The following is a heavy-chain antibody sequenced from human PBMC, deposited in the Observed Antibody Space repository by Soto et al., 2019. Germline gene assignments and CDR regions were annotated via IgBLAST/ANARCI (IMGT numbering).Heavy chain of an antibody. D-gene: IGHD1-26*01. CDR3: ASSSGNNYGVGTNYYFDY. J-gene: IGHJ4*02. Sequence: QVQLVQSGAEVKKPGSSVKVSCKTSGGTFSTYSIVWVRQAPGEGLEGMGGIIPIFGTANYAQKFQDRVTITEDKSTNTAFMEQSSLKYEDTAMYYCASSSGNNYGVGTNYYFDYWGQGTLVPVSS. CDR2: IIPIFGTA. V-gene: IGHV1-69*06. CDR1: GGTFSTYS.